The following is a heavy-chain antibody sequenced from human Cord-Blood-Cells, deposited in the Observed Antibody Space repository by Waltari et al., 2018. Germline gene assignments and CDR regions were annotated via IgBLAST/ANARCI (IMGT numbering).Heavy chain of an antibody. D-gene: IGHD3-9*01. CDR3: AKETGYDILTGYYFDY. J-gene: IGHJ4*02. Sequence: EVQLLESGGGLVQTGGSLSPSCAASGFTFSSYAMSWVRQAPGKGLEWVSAISGSGGSTYYADSVKGRFTISRDNSKNTLYLQMNSLRAEDTAVYYCAKETGYDILTGYYFDYWGQGTLVTVSS. CDR1: GFTFSSYA. V-gene: IGHV3-23*01. CDR2: ISGSGGST.